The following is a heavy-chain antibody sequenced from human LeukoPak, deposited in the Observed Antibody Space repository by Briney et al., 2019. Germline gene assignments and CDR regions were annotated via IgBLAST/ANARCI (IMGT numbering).Heavy chain of an antibody. Sequence: ASVKVSCKVSGYTLTELSMHWVRQAPGKGLEWMGGFDPEDGETIYAQKFQGRVTMTEDTSTDTAYMELSSLRSEDTAVYYCATGLGMVGYFQHWGQGTLVTVSS. V-gene: IGHV1-24*01. CDR3: ATGLGMVGYFQH. CDR1: GYTLTELS. J-gene: IGHJ1*01. D-gene: IGHD7-27*01. CDR2: FDPEDGET.